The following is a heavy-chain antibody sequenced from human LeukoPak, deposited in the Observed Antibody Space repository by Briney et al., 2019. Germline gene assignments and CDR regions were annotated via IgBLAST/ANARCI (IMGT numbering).Heavy chain of an antibody. CDR3: ARGGWSGDY. J-gene: IGHJ4*02. CDR1: GGSFSGYY. Sequence: SETLSLTCAVYGGSFSGYYWSWIRQPPGKGLEWIGEINHSGSTNYNPSLKSRVTMSVDTSKNQFSLKLSSVTAADTAVYYCARGGWSGDYWGQGTLVTVSS. D-gene: IGHD1-26*01. V-gene: IGHV4-34*01. CDR2: INHSGST.